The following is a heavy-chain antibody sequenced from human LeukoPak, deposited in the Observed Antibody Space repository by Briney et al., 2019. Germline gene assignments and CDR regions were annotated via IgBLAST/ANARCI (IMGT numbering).Heavy chain of an antibody. CDR1: GFNFSSYS. CDR3: ARDSQTGSSSWYFRHYWYFDL. Sequence: PGGSLRLSCAASGFNFSSYSMNWVRQAPGKGLEWVSSISSSSSYIYYADSVRGRFTISRDNAKNSLYLQMNSLRAEDTAVYYCARDSQTGSSSWYFRHYWYFDLWGRGTLVTVSS. CDR2: ISSSSSYI. J-gene: IGHJ2*01. V-gene: IGHV3-21*01. D-gene: IGHD6-13*01.